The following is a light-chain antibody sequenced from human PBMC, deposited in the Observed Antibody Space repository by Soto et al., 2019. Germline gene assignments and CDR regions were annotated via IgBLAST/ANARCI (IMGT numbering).Light chain of an antibody. J-gene: IGKJ4*01. CDR2: DTS. CDR1: QSVINY. CDR3: QQRANWPLT. Sequence: DIVLTQSPATLSLSPVERATLSCRASQSVINYLAWYQQKPGQAPRLLIYDTSNRATGIPARFSGSGSGTDFTLIISSLEPEDFAVYYCQQRANWPLTFGGGTKVAIK. V-gene: IGKV3-11*01.